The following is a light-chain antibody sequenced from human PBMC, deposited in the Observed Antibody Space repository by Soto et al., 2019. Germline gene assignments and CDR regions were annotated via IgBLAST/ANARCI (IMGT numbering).Light chain of an antibody. CDR1: SSDVGSYNL. J-gene: IGLJ1*01. CDR3: SSYAGSSPCV. V-gene: IGLV2-23*01. CDR2: EGS. Sequence: SVLTQPASVSGSPGQSITISCTGTSSDVGSYNLVSWYQQHPGKAPKLMIYEGSKRPSGVSNRFSGSKSGNTASLPISGLQAEDEADYYCSSYAGSSPCVFGPGTKVTVL.